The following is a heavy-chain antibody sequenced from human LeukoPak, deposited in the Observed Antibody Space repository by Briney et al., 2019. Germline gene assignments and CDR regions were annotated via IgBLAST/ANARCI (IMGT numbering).Heavy chain of an antibody. CDR1: GGSISIYY. Sequence: PSETLSLPCTVSGGSISIYYWSWIRQPPGKGLEWIGYIYYSGSTNYNPSLKSRVTISVDTSKNQFSLKLSSVTAADTAVYYCAREGIAVAGSFDYWGQGTLATVSS. V-gene: IGHV4-59*01. D-gene: IGHD6-19*01. CDR2: IYYSGST. J-gene: IGHJ4*02. CDR3: AREGIAVAGSFDY.